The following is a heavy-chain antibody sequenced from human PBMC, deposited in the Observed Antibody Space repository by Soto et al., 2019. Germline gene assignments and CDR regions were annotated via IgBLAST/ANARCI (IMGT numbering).Heavy chain of an antibody. V-gene: IGHV3-23*01. CDR2: IGGIGQYA. CDR1: GFTFNNFV. Sequence: PGGSLRLSFVASGFTFNNFVMNWVLQAPGKGLEWVAIIGGIGQYAYYADSVNGRFTFSRDNSKNTVYLEMNSQRAEDTALYFCAKGGTSHIYGIDVWGPGTTVTVSS. J-gene: IGHJ6*02. D-gene: IGHD2-2*01. CDR3: AKGGTSHIYGIDV.